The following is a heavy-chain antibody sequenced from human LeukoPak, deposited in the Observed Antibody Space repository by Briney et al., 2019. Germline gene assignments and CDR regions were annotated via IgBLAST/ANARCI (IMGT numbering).Heavy chain of an antibody. CDR3: ARSPPPITIFGVDQYYEGYYFDY. CDR2: IYSGGST. V-gene: IGHV3-66*01. Sequence: PGGSLRLSCAASGFTVSSNYMSWVRQAPGKGLEWVSVIYSGGSTYYADSVKGRFTISRDNSKNTLYLQMNSLRAEDTAVYYCARSPPPITIFGVDQYYEGYYFDYWGQGTLVTVSS. J-gene: IGHJ4*02. D-gene: IGHD3-3*01. CDR1: GFTVSSNY.